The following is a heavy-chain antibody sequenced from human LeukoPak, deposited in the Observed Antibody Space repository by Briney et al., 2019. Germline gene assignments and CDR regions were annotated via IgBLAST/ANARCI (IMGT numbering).Heavy chain of an antibody. CDR1: GDSISSGGYY. J-gene: IGHJ4*02. D-gene: IGHD6-6*01. CDR3: ASEVGSGSSGFGY. CDR2: IYYTGST. V-gene: IGHV4-31*03. Sequence: TLSLTCTVSGDSISSGGYYWNWVRQLPGTGLEWIGYIYYTGSTFYNPSLKSRATMSLDTSENQFSLRLSSVTAADTAVYYCASEVGSGSSGFGYWGQGTLVTVSS.